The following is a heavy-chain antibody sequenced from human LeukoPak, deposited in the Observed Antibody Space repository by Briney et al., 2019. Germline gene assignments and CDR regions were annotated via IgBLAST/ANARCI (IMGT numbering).Heavy chain of an antibody. Sequence: GGSLRLSCAASGFKFSIYGMTWVRQAPGKGLEWVSTITNSGGYTFYAASVKGRFTISRDNSKNTLFLQMNSLRAEDTALYYCAKVSYGNNYKKDWLDPWGQGTLVTVSS. CDR2: ITNSGGYT. D-gene: IGHD1-1*01. CDR1: GFKFSIYG. V-gene: IGHV3-23*01. CDR3: AKVSYGNNYKKDWLDP. J-gene: IGHJ5*02.